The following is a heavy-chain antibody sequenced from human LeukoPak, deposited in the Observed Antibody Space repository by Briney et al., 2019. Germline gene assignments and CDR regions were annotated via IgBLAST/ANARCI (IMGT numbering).Heavy chain of an antibody. J-gene: IGHJ5*02. CDR2: ISGSGGNT. CDR3: ANAPGVGMATIA. CDR1: GFTFSTYA. D-gene: IGHD5-24*01. Sequence: PGGSLRLSCAASGFTFSTYAMSWVRQAPGKGLEWVSTISGSGGNTYYADSGRGRFTSSRDISRNTLYLQMNSLRAEDTAVYYCANAPGVGMATIAWGQGNLVTVSS. V-gene: IGHV3-23*01.